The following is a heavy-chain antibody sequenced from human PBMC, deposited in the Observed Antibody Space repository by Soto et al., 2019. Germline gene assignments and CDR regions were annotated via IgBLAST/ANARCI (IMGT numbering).Heavy chain of an antibody. D-gene: IGHD1-1*01. V-gene: IGHV4-39*07. CDR2: IYYSGST. CDR1: GGSISSSSYY. J-gene: IGHJ4*02. CDR3: AGQPYNWNDYAGRLDY. Sequence: PSETLSLTCTVSGGSISSSSYYWGWIRQPPGKGLEWIGSIYYSGSTYYNPSLKSRVTISVDTSKNQFSLKLSSVTAADTAVYYCAGQPYNWNDYAGRLDYWGQGTLVTVSS.